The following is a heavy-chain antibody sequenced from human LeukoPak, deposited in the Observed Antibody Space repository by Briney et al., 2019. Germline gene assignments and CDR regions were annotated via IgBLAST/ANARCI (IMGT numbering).Heavy chain of an antibody. J-gene: IGHJ4*02. CDR3: ARGSLPAAIVGPNVGFFDY. Sequence: SVKVSCKASGGTFSSYAISWVRQAPGQGLEWMGGIIPIFGTANYAQKFQGRVTITADESTSTAYMELSSLRSEDTAVYYCARGSLPAAIVGPNVGFFDYWGQGTLVTVSS. CDR1: GGTFSSYA. V-gene: IGHV1-69*13. D-gene: IGHD2-2*01. CDR2: IIPIFGTA.